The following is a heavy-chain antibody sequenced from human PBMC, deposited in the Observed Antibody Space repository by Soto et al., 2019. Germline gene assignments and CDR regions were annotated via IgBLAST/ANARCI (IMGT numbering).Heavy chain of an antibody. CDR3: ARVGFLELPWAGCIDY. D-gene: IGHD1-7*01. Sequence: QVQLQESGPGLVKPSQTLSLTCTVSGGSISSGGYYWSWIRQHPGKGLEWIGYIYYSGSTYYNPSRKSRVTISVDPSKNQFSLTLSSVPAADTAVYYCARVGFLELPWAGCIDYWGQGTLVTVSS. J-gene: IGHJ4*02. CDR2: IYYSGST. CDR1: GGSISSGGYY. V-gene: IGHV4-31*03.